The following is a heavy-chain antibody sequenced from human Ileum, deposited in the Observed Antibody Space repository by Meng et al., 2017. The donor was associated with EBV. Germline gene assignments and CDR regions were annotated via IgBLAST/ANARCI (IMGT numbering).Heavy chain of an antibody. V-gene: IGHV1-69*06. CDR1: GSTFSVYG. J-gene: IGHJ4*02. Sequence: QVQLGKSGPEVKNPGSSVKVSCKSSGSTFSVYGITWVRQAPGQGLEWMGGIIPALGTPKYARKFQDRLTITADKSTSTGYMELHSLTSNDTAVYFCARGTGADYWGQGTLVTVSS. CDR3: ARGTGADY. D-gene: IGHD3-10*01. CDR2: IIPALGTP.